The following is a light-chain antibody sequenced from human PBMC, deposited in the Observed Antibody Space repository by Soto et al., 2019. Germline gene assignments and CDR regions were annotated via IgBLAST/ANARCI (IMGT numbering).Light chain of an antibody. Sequence: QLVLTQSSSASASLGSSVKLTCTLSSGHSSYIIAWHHQQPGKAPRYLMKLEGSGSYNKGSGVPDRFSGSSSGADRYLTISNNQFEDEANYYCETWDSNTRVFGGGTRFTVL. V-gene: IGLV4-60*02. CDR3: ETWDSNTRV. CDR2: LEGSGSY. J-gene: IGLJ2*01. CDR1: SGHSSYI.